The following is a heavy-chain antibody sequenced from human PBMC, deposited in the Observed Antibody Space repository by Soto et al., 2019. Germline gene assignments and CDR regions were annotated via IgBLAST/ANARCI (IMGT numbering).Heavy chain of an antibody. V-gene: IGHV1-46*01. Sequence: ASVKVSCKASGYTFTSYYMHWVRQAPGQGLEWMGIINPSSGSTIYSQKFQGRVTMTWDTSTTTVYMELSSLRSEDTAVYFCARGPYSYRDYWGQGTLVTVSS. CDR2: INPSSGST. CDR1: GYTFTSYY. CDR3: ARGPYSYRDY. J-gene: IGHJ4*02. D-gene: IGHD5-18*01.